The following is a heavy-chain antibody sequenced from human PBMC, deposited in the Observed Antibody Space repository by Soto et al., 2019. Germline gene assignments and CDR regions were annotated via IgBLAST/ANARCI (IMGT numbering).Heavy chain of an antibody. D-gene: IGHD6-19*01. Sequence: GGSLRLSCAASGFTFSSYWMSWLRQAPGKGLEWVANINQDGSEKHYIDSVKGRFTISRDNTENSLYLQLNSLRAEDTAVYYCARDGSGWSVYWGQGTLVTVSS. CDR2: INQDGSEK. J-gene: IGHJ4*02. CDR1: GFTFSSYW. V-gene: IGHV3-7*01. CDR3: ARDGSGWSVY.